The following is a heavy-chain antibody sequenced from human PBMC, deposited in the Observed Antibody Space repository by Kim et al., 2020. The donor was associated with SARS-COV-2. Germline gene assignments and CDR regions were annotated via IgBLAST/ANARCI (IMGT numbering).Heavy chain of an antibody. Sequence: GGSLRLSCAASGFTFSSYGMHWVRQAPGKGLEWVAVISYDGSNKYYADSVKGRFTISRDNSKNTLYLQMNSLRAEDTAVYYCAKDLDSSSRSDWGQGTLVTVSS. CDR3: AKDLDSSSRSD. D-gene: IGHD6-13*01. CDR2: ISYDGSNK. V-gene: IGHV3-30*18. CDR1: GFTFSSYG. J-gene: IGHJ4*02.